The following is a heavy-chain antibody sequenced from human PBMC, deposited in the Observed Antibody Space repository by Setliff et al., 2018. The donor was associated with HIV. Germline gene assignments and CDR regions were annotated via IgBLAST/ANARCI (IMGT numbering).Heavy chain of an antibody. J-gene: IGHJ3*02. CDR2: INHSEIT. V-gene: IGHV4-34*01. D-gene: IGHD3-10*01. Sequence: SETLSLTCAVYGGSLSNYYWSWIRQTPGEGPEWIGEINHSEITKYNPSLESRVTISLDTSKNQFSLKLTSVTAADTSVYYCARKGVDLYFGVDAFDMWGQGTMVTVSS. CDR3: ARKGVDLYFGVDAFDM. CDR1: GGSLSNYY.